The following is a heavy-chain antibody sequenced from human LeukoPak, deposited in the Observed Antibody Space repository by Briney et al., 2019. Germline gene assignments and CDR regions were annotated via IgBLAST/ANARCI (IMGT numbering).Heavy chain of an antibody. J-gene: IGHJ4*02. CDR1: GFTFSSYA. CDR2: ISGSGGST. Sequence: GGSLRLSCAASGFTFSSYAMSWVRQAPGKGLEWVSAISGSGGSTYYADSVKGRFTISRDNSKNTLYLQMNSLRAEDTAVYYCAKGFYGSGSYYDFDYWGQGTLGTVSS. CDR3: AKGFYGSGSYYDFDY. D-gene: IGHD3-10*01. V-gene: IGHV3-23*01.